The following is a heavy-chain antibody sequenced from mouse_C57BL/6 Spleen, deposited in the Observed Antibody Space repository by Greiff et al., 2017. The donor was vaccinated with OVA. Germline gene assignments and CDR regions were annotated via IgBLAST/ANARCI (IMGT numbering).Heavy chain of an antibody. CDR3: ARRGTAQAGGYYYAMDY. D-gene: IGHD3-2*02. CDR2: IWTGGGT. V-gene: IGHV2-9-1*01. Sequence: VKLQESGPGLVAPSQSLSITCTVSGFSLTSYAISWVRQPPGKGLEWLGVIWTGGGTNYNSALKSRLSISKDNSKSQVFLKMNSLQTDDTARYYCARRGTAQAGGYYYAMDYWGQGTSVTVSS. J-gene: IGHJ4*01. CDR1: GFSLTSYA.